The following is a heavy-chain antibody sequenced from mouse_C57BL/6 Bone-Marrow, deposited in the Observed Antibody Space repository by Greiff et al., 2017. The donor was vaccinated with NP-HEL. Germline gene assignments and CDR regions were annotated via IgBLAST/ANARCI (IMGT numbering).Heavy chain of an antibody. CDR2: IYPRSGNT. CDR1: GYTFTSYG. CDR3: ARSRLLRDFDY. Sequence: LVESGAELARPGASVKLSCKASGYTFTSYGISWVKQRTGQGLEWIGEIYPRSGNTYYNEKFKGKATLTADKSSSTAYMELRSLTSEDSAVYFCARSRLLRDFDYWGQGTTLTVSS. V-gene: IGHV1-81*01. J-gene: IGHJ2*01. D-gene: IGHD1-1*01.